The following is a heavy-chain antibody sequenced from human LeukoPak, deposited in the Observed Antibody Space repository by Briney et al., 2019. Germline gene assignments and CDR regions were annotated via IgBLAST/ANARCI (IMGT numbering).Heavy chain of an antibody. V-gene: IGHV4-61*02. CDR2: IYTSGST. CDR3: ARAGYRYTVLFDY. Sequence: SETLSLTCTVSGGSISSGSYYWSWIRQPAGKGLEWIGRIYTSGSTNYNPSLKSRVTISVDTSKNQFSLKLSSVTAADTAVYYCARAGYRYTVLFDYWGQGTLVTVSS. D-gene: IGHD3-16*02. CDR1: GGSISSGSYY. J-gene: IGHJ4*02.